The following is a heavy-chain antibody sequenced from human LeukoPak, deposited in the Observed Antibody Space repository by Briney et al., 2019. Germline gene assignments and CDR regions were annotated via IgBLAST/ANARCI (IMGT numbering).Heavy chain of an antibody. D-gene: IGHD3-9*01. Sequence: GGSLRLSCAASGFTFSSYGMSWVRQALGKGLEWVSAISGSGGSTYYADSVKGRFTISRDNSKNTLYLQMNSLRAEDTAVYYCAKGYDISVTSWFDPWGQGTLVTVSS. CDR2: ISGSGGST. J-gene: IGHJ5*02. CDR3: AKGYDISVTSWFDP. CDR1: GFTFSSYG. V-gene: IGHV3-23*01.